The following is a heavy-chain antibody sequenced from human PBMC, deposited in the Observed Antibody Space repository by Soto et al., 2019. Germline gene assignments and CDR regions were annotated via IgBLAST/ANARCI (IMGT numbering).Heavy chain of an antibody. CDR3: SGGVGDAF. CDR1: GFTFRREW. J-gene: IGHJ4*02. V-gene: IGHV3-7*04. CDR2: TNQDGSEK. Sequence: EEQLVESGGGLVQPGGALRLSCAVSGFTFRREWMNWVRQAPGKGLEWVAHTNQDGSEKYYVDSVKGRFTIFRDNAKNSLYLQMNSLRAEDTAVYYCSGGVGDAFWGQGALVSVSS. D-gene: IGHD1-26*01.